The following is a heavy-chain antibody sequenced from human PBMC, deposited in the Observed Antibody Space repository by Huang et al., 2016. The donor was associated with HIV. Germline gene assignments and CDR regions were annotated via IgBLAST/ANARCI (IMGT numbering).Heavy chain of an antibody. Sequence: QVQLQESGPGLVKPSETLSLSCTVSGGSISSHYWSWIRQPPGRGLEWIGNINYSRITNYNPALQSRVIISVDTSKNQVSLKLTSVTAADTAVYYCARDIVRLDPWGQGTLVTVSS. D-gene: IGHD3-10*01. CDR1: GGSISSHY. CDR2: INYSRIT. V-gene: IGHV4-59*11. CDR3: ARDIVRLDP. J-gene: IGHJ5*02.